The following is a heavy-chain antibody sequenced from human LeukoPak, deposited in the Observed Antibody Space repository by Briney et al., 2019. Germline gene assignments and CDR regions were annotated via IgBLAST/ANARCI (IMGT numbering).Heavy chain of an antibody. CDR2: MYHTGST. J-gene: IGHJ4*02. CDR1: GGSISSDF. CDR3: VRIRSLVTTH. D-gene: IGHD2-21*02. V-gene: IGHV4-59*01. Sequence: PSETLSLTCTVSGGSISSDFWGWIRQCPGKGLEWIGYMYHTGSTNYNMSLRSRFTMSADTSKNQVSLTLTSATAADTATYFCVRIRSLVTTHWGPGTLVTVSS.